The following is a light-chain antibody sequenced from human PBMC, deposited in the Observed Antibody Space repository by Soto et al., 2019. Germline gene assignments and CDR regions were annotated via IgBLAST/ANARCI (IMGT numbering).Light chain of an antibody. CDR2: DVS. V-gene: IGLV2-11*01. CDR3: CSFAGSYTFWV. Sequence: QSALTQPRSVSGSPGQSVTISCTGTSSDVGDYNYVSWYQQYPGKAPKLVIYDVSKRPSGVPDRFSGSKSGNTASRTISGRQAEDESDYYCCSFAGSYTFWVFGGGTKVTVL. J-gene: IGLJ3*02. CDR1: SSDVGDYNY.